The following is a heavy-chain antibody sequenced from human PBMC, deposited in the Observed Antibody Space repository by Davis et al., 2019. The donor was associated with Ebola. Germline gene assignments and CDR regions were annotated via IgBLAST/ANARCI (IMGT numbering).Heavy chain of an antibody. Sequence: SETLSLTCTVSGGSISSYYWSWIRQPPGKGLEWIGYIYYSGSTNYNPSLKSRVTISVDTSKNQFSLKLSSVTAADTATYYCARMPQSRDFWSGSYYYYYGMDVWGQGTTVTVSS. CDR3: ARMPQSRDFWSGSYYYYYGMDV. J-gene: IGHJ6*02. CDR2: IYYSGST. D-gene: IGHD3-3*01. CDR1: GGSISSYY. V-gene: IGHV4-59*01.